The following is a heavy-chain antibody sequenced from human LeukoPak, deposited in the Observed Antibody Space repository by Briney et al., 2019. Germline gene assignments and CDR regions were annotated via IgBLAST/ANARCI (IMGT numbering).Heavy chain of an antibody. CDR1: GGSITSSTYY. V-gene: IGHV4-39*07. CDR3: ATGRWISRNCYNFDY. D-gene: IGHD2-15*01. J-gene: IGHJ4*02. Sequence: SETLSLTCSVSGGSITSSTYYWGWIRQPPGKGLEWIATINYSGTTHYNPSLKSRVTISADTSNNQFSLKLNSVTAADTAVYYCATGRWISRNCYNFDYWGQGTLVTVSS. CDR2: INYSGTT.